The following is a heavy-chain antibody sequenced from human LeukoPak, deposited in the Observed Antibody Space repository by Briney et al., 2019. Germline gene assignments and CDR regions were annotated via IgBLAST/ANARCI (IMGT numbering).Heavy chain of an antibody. CDR3: ARSWSSGWYEGNWLDP. Sequence: SVKVSCKASGGTFSSYAISWVRQAPGQGLEWMGGIIPIFGTANYAQKFQGRVTITADESTSTAYMELSSLRSEDTAVYYCARSWSSGWYEGNWLDPWGQGTLVTVSS. CDR2: IIPIFGTA. D-gene: IGHD6-19*01. CDR1: GGTFSSYA. V-gene: IGHV1-69*13. J-gene: IGHJ5*02.